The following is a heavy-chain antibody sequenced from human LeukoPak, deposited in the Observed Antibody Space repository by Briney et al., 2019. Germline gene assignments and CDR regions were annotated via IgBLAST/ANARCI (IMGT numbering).Heavy chain of an antibody. J-gene: IGHJ4*02. Sequence: SETLSLTCTVSGDSITTDNFFWTWIRQPAGKGLEWIGRVKPSGGTDYNPFLTSRVIISVDTSRTQYSLRLSSVTAADTAVYYCARYRSGYLDYWGQGTLVTVSS. CDR1: GDSITTDNFF. CDR3: ARYRSGYLDY. D-gene: IGHD1-1*01. CDR2: VKPSGGT. V-gene: IGHV4-61*02.